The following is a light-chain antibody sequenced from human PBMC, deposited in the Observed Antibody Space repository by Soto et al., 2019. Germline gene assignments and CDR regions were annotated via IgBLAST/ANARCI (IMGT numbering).Light chain of an antibody. CDR3: QQANSFPFT. V-gene: IGKV1D-12*01. CDR2: AAA. J-gene: IGKJ3*01. CDR1: QDVSSW. Sequence: DIPMTQSPSSVSASVGDRVTITCRASQDVSSWCAWYQQKPGTAPRLLIYAAATLQSGVPSRFSGSGSGTDFTLTISNLQPEDFATYYCQQANSFPFTFGPGTTVDIK.